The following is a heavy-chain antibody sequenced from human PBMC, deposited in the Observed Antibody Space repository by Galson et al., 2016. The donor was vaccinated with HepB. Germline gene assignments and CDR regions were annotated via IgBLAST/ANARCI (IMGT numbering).Heavy chain of an antibody. CDR2: IKSKSDGGTT. CDR1: GFTFSNAW. CDR3: TCEQGTLTGDGERFDP. D-gene: IGHD7-27*01. Sequence: LRLSCAASGFTFSNAWMSWVRQAPGKGLEWVGRIKSKSDGGTTDYAAPVKGRFTISRDDSKDTLYLQMNSLKTEDTAVYYCTCEQGTLTGDGERFDPWGQGTLVTVSS. V-gene: IGHV3-15*01. J-gene: IGHJ5*02.